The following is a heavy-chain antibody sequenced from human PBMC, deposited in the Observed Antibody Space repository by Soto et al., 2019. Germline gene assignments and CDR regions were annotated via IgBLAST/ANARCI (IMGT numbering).Heavy chain of an antibody. CDR1: GGSVSSGSYY. CDR2: IYYSGST. J-gene: IGHJ4*02. D-gene: IGHD1-26*01. V-gene: IGHV4-61*01. CDR3: ASLSWERYFDY. Sequence: QVQLQESGPGLVKPSETLSLTCTVSGGSVSSGSYYWSWIRQPPGKGLEWIGYIYYSGSTNYNPSLKSRVTISVDTAKPQFSLKLSSVTAADTAVYSCASLSWERYFDYWGQGTLVTVSS.